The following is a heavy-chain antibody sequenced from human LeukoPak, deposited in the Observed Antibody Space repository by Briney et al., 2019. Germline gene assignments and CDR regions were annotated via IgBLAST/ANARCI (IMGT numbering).Heavy chain of an antibody. J-gene: IGHJ4*02. D-gene: IGHD5-18*01. CDR3: ARDSGYRSVDY. CDR2: ITGSGDSGDRT. CDR1: EFTFSSYA. V-gene: IGHV3-23*01. Sequence: GGSLRLPCAASEFTFSSYAMSGVRQAPGKGLEWVSAITGSGDSGDRTYYADSVKGRFTISRDNSKNTLYLQMNSLRAEDTAVYYCARDSGYRSVDYWGQGTLVTVSS.